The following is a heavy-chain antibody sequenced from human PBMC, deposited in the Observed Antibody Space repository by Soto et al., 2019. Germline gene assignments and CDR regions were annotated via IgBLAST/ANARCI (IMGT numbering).Heavy chain of an antibody. CDR3: ARHSWYLGHNFLRP. CDR2: VFYTGKTGTT. J-gene: IGHJ5*02. V-gene: IGHV4-39*01. CDR1: GVSINNGTFF. D-gene: IGHD6-13*01. Sequence: SETLSLTCTVSGVSINNGTFFWAWIRQSAGMGLEWIGSVFYTGKTGTTYYKPSLEGRITISVDTSKNQFSLTLTSLTAADTAVYFCARHSWYLGHNFLRPWGQGTLVTVSS.